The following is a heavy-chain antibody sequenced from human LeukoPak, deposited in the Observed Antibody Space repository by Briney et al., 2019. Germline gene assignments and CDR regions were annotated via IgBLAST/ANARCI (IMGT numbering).Heavy chain of an antibody. D-gene: IGHD2-2*01. J-gene: IGHJ4*02. CDR2: INVSGGST. V-gene: IGHV3-23*01. CDR3: AKDQYRTSTSCYVGY. CDR1: GFTFSSYA. Sequence: PGGSLRLSCAASGFTFSSYAMHWVRQAPGKGLEWVSGINVSGGSTFYADSVRGRFTISRDNSKNTLYLQMNSLRAEDTAVYYCAKDQYRTSTSCYVGYWGQGTLVTVSS.